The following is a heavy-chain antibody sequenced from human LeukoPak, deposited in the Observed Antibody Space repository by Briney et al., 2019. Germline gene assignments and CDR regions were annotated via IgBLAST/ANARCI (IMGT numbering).Heavy chain of an antibody. CDR3: ARDRPKGLLTDYYYGMDV. CDR1: GFTFSDYY. V-gene: IGHV3-11*01. Sequence: PGGSLRLSCAASGFTFSDYYTSWIRQAPGKGLEWVSYISSSGSTIYYADSVKGRFTISRDNAKNSLYLQMNSLRAEDTAVYYCARDRPKGLLTDYYYGMDVWGQGTTVTVSS. CDR2: ISSSGSTI. J-gene: IGHJ6*02.